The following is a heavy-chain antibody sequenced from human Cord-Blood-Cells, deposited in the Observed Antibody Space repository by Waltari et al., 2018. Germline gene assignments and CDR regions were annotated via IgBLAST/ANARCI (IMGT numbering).Heavy chain of an antibody. V-gene: IGHV4-34*01. J-gene: IGHJ4*02. CDR2: INHIGST. Sequence: QVQLQQWGAGLLKPSETLSLTCAVYGGSFSDYYWSWIRQPPGKGLEWIGEINHIGSTNYNPSLKSRVTISVDTSKNQFSLKLSSVTAADTAVYYCARGRGYMVRGVIGFDYWGQGTLVTVSS. CDR1: GGSFSDYY. D-gene: IGHD3-10*01. CDR3: ARGRGYMVRGVIGFDY.